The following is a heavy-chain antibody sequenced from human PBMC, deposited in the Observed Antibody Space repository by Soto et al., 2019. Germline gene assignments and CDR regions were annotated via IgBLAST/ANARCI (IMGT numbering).Heavy chain of an antibody. V-gene: IGHV3-30*18. CDR3: AKDLFVDYYYYYGMDV. CDR1: GFTFSSYG. D-gene: IGHD3-10*02. J-gene: IGHJ6*02. Sequence: GGSLRLSCAASGFTFSSYGMHWVRQAPGKGLEWVAVISYDGSNKYYADSVKGRFTISRDNSKNTLYLQMNSLRAEDTAVYYCAKDLFVDYYYYYGMDVWGQGTTVTVSS. CDR2: ISYDGSNK.